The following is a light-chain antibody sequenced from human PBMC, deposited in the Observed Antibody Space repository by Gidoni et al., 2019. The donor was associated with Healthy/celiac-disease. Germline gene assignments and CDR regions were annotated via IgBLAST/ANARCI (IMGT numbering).Light chain of an antibody. CDR3: KQYYRNPPT. J-gene: IGKJ2*01. Sequence: DIVMTQSPDSLAVSLCERATINCKSSQSLLYSSNNKNYLPWYQQKPGQPPKLLIYWAYTRESGVPDRFSGSGSGTDFTLTISSLQDEDVAVYYCKQYYRNPPTIGQGTKLEIK. CDR2: WAY. CDR1: QSLLYSSNNKNY. V-gene: IGKV4-1*01.